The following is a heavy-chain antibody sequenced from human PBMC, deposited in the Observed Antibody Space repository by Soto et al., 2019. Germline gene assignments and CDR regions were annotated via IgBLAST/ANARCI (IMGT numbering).Heavy chain of an antibody. J-gene: IGHJ6*02. V-gene: IGHV1-69*13. CDR1: GGTFSSYA. CDR2: IISIFGTT. D-gene: IGHD2-21*02. CDR3: ATSGECGGDCSVCGMAV. Sequence: SVKVSCKASGGTFSSYAIGCVRQAPGQGLEWMGGIISIFGTTKYAQKFQGRVTIYADESTSTAYMELSSLRSDDTAVYFCATSGECGGDCSVCGMAVWGQGTTVTVS.